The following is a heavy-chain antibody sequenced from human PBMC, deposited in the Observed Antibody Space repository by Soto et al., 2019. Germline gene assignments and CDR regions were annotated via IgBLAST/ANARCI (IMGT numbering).Heavy chain of an antibody. J-gene: IGHJ4*02. CDR1: GFTVSSFV. CDR3: AKDRGGVVVVPAAIDY. D-gene: IGHD2-2*01. V-gene: IGHV3-30*18. Sequence: AGGSLRRSWAASGFTVSSFVIHWVRQAPGKGLEWVAVISYDGSKKYYADSVKGRFTVSRDNSKNMLYLQMDSLRPEDTAVYCCAKDRGGVVVVPAAIDYWGQGTLVTVSS. CDR2: ISYDGSKK.